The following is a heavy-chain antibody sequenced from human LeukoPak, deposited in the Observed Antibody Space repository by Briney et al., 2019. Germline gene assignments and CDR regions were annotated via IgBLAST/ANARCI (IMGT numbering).Heavy chain of an antibody. D-gene: IGHD6-6*01. V-gene: IGHV3-64*01. Sequence: GGSLRLSCAASGFTFSSYAMHWVRQAPGKGLEYVSAISSNGGSTYYANSVKGRFTISRDNSKNTLYLQMGSLRAEDMAVYYCARAVYSSSSSLDYWGQGTLVTVSS. CDR3: ARAVYSSSSSLDY. CDR1: GFTFSSYA. J-gene: IGHJ4*02. CDR2: ISSNGGST.